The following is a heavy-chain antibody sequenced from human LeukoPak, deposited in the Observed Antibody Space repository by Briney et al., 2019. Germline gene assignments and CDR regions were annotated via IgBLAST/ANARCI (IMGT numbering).Heavy chain of an antibody. D-gene: IGHD3-22*01. CDR3: ASGYYYDSSGYYWFEY. CDR2: IIPIFGTA. Sequence: AAVKVSCKASGGTFSSYAISWVRQAPGQGLEWMGGIIPIFGTANYAQKFQGRVTITTDESTSTAYMELSSLRSEDTAVYYCASGYYYDSSGYYWFEYGGQGTLVTVSS. J-gene: IGHJ4*02. V-gene: IGHV1-69*05. CDR1: GGTFSSYA.